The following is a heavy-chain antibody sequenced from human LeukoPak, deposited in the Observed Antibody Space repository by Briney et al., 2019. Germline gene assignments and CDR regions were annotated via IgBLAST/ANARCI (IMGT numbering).Heavy chain of an antibody. CDR3: ARLRMGIH. Sequence: SETLSLTCTVSGGSISSSNYYWGWIRQPPGKGLGWIGSIYYSGSTYYSPSLKSRVTISVDTSKNQFSLKLSSVTAADTAVYYCARLRMGIHWGQGTLVTVSS. J-gene: IGHJ4*02. CDR1: GGSISSSNYY. D-gene: IGHD6-13*01. V-gene: IGHV4-39*07. CDR2: IYYSGST.